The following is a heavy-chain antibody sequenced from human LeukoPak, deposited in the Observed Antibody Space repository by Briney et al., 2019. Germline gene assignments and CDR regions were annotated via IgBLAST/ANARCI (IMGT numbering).Heavy chain of an antibody. D-gene: IGHD6-19*01. CDR2: IGTAGDT. Sequence: PGGSLRLSCAASGFTFSRYDMHWVRQATGKGLEWVSGIGTAGDTYYAGSVKGRFTISRENAKNSLYLQMNSLTAGDTAGYYCAGAGSETQWRAFDFWGQGALVTVFS. J-gene: IGHJ4*02. CDR3: AGAGSETQWRAFDF. V-gene: IGHV3-13*01. CDR1: GFTFSRYD.